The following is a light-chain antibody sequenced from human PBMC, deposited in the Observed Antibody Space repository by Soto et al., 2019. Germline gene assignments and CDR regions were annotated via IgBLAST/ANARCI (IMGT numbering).Light chain of an antibody. CDR1: SSDVGSYNL. CDR3: SSYAGSSTHVV. Sequence: SALTQPASVSGSPGQSSTISYTRISSDVGSYNLVSGYQQRQGKAPKVMIYEGSKRPSGVSNRFSGSRPSTTASLTISGLQADDEAHYYCSSYAGSSTHVVFGGGTKLTVL. J-gene: IGLJ2*01. CDR2: EGS. V-gene: IGLV2-23*01.